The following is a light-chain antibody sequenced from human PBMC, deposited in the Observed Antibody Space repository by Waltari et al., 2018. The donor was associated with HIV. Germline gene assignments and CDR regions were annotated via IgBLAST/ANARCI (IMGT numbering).Light chain of an antibody. Sequence: DIQLTQSPALLSASVGDRVTISCRASQDIDTYLAWSPQKPGKAPKLLIYAASTLQAGVSSRFSGSGSGTEFALTISGLQPDDFATYYCQQLKSYPLTFGGGTTVDI. V-gene: IGKV1-9*01. CDR2: AAS. CDR1: QDIDTY. J-gene: IGKJ4*01. CDR3: QQLKSYPLT.